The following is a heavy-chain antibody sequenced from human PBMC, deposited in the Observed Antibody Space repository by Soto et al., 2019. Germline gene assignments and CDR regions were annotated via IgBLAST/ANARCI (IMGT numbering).Heavy chain of an antibody. Sequence: EVQILESGGGLVHPGGSLRLSCVVSGLPFKDHAMSWVRQAPGKGLEWVSAITVSGDNALYADSVRGRFTISRDNSKNTLSLQMNNLRDGDSARYFCAIPQRERFLFDFWGLGTPVTVSS. CDR2: ITVSGDNA. V-gene: IGHV3-23*01. CDR1: GLPFKDHA. CDR3: AIPQRERFLFDF. D-gene: IGHD1-1*01. J-gene: IGHJ4*02.